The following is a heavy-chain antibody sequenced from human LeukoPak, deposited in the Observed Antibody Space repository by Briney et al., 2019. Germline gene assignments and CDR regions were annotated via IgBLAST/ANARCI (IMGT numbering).Heavy chain of an antibody. V-gene: IGHV4-39*01. D-gene: IGHD2-21*01. Sequence: SETLSLTCTVSGGSISSSSYYWGWIRQPPGKGLEWIGSIYYSGSTYYNPSLKSRVTISVDTSKNQFSLKLSSVTAADTAVYYCARSDCGGDCSPFDYWGQGTLVTVSS. J-gene: IGHJ4*02. CDR1: GGSISSSSYY. CDR2: IYYSGST. CDR3: ARSDCGGDCSPFDY.